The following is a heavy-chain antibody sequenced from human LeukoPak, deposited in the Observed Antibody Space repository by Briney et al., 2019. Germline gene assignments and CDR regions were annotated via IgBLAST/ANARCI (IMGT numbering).Heavy chain of an antibody. Sequence: PGGSLRLSCAASGFTFSSYWMHWVRQAPGKGLVWVSRINSDGSSTSYADSVKGRFTISRDNAKNTLYLQMNSLRVEDTAVYYCAKVPYYYNTGDYYYWGQGTLVTVSS. CDR1: GFTFSSYW. V-gene: IGHV3-74*01. CDR2: INSDGSST. CDR3: AKVPYYYNTGDYYY. J-gene: IGHJ4*02. D-gene: IGHD3-22*01.